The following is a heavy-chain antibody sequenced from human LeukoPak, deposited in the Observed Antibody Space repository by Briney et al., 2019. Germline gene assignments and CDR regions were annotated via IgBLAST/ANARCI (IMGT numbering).Heavy chain of an antibody. CDR1: RYSISSGYY. Sequence: SETLSLTCAVSRYSISSGYYWNWIRQPPGKGLEWIGTIYHSGSTYYNPSLKSRVTISVDTSKNQFSLKLTSVTAADTALYYCARRGYTYGYVDYWGQGTLVTVSS. CDR3: ARRGYTYGYVDY. J-gene: IGHJ4*02. CDR2: IYHSGST. D-gene: IGHD5-18*01. V-gene: IGHV4-38-2*01.